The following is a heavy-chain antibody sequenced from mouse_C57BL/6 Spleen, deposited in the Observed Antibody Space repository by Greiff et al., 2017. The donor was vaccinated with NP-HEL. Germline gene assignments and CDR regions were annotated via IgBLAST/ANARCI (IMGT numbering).Heavy chain of an antibody. CDR3: ASSPIYYSGSSYGFAY. V-gene: IGHV1-18*01. J-gene: IGHJ3*01. CDR2: INPNNGGT. Sequence: EVQLQQSGPELVKPGASVKIPCKASGYTFTDYNMDWVKQSHGKSLEWIGDINPNNGGTIYNQKFKGKATLTVDKSSSTAYMELRSLTSEDTAVYYCASSPIYYSGSSYGFAYWGQGTLVTVSA. CDR1: GYTFTDYN. D-gene: IGHD1-1*01.